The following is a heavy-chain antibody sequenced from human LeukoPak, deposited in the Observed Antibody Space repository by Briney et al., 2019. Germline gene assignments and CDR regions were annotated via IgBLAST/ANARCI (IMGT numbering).Heavy chain of an antibody. CDR1: GYTFTGYG. CDR3: ARETGTTWFDP. J-gene: IGHJ5*02. V-gene: IGHV1-18*01. CDR2: SSAYSGDT. D-gene: IGHD1-7*01. Sequence: ASVKVSCKASGYTFTGYGINWAREAPGHGLEWIGCSSAYSGDTNYAQKVQGRVNMTVETSTSTAYMELRSLRSDDTAVYYCARETGTTWFDPWGQGTLVTVSS.